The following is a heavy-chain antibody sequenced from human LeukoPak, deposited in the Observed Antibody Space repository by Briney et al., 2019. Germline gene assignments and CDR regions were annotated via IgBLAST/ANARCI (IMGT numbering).Heavy chain of an antibody. Sequence: SETLSLTCTVSGGSISSYYWSWIRQPPGKGLEWIGYIYYSGSTNYNPSLKSRVTISVDTSKNQFSLKLSSVTAADTAVYYCARGDIAAAGPWGQGTLVTVSS. D-gene: IGHD6-13*01. CDR3: ARGDIAAAGP. V-gene: IGHV4-59*01. CDR2: IYYSGST. J-gene: IGHJ5*02. CDR1: GGSISSYY.